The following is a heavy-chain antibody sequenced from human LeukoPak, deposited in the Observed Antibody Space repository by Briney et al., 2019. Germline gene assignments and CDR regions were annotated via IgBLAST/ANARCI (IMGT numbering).Heavy chain of an antibody. J-gene: IGHJ4*02. D-gene: IGHD6-6*01. CDR1: GFTFSHYS. CDR2: ISSSSSYI. Sequence: GGSLRLSCAASGFTFSHYSMNWVRQAPGKGLEWVSLISSSSSYIYYADSVKGRFTISRDNAKNSLFLQMNSLRAEDTAVYYCARDPWGTYSSSSGYHFDYWGQGTLVTVSS. CDR3: ARDPWGTYSSSSGYHFDY. V-gene: IGHV3-21*01.